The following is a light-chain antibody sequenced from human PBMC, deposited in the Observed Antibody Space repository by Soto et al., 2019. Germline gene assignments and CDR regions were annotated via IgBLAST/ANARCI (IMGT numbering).Light chain of an antibody. J-gene: IGKJ1*01. CDR1: QSVSSY. CDR3: QQRSNWPPWT. Sequence: EIVLTQSPGTLSLSPVERATLSCRASQSVSSYLAWYQQKPGQAPRLLIYDASNRATGIPARFSGSGSGTDFTLTISSLEPEDFAVYYCQQRSNWPPWTFGQGTKVDI. CDR2: DAS. V-gene: IGKV3-11*01.